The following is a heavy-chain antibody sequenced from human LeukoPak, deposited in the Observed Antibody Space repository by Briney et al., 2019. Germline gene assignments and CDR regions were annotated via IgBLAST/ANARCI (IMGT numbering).Heavy chain of an antibody. CDR2: ISGSGGYT. CDR1: GFTFSNYA. CDR3: ARLHPPPEYCSSWTNYYYDYYLDV. D-gene: IGHD6-13*01. J-gene: IGHJ6*03. V-gene: IGHV3-23*01. Sequence: GGSLRLSCAASGFTFSNYAMTWVRQAPGKGLEWGSAISGSGGYTYYADSVKGRFTISRDNSKNTLYLQMNSLRAEDTAVYYCARLHPPPEYCSSWTNYYYDYYLDVWGKGTTVTVSS.